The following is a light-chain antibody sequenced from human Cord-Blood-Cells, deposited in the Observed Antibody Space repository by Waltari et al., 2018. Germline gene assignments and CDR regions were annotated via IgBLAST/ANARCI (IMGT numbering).Light chain of an antibody. CDR1: QSISSY. J-gene: IGKJ2*01. CDR3: QQYGSSPLMYT. V-gene: IGKV1-39*01. Sequence: DIQMTQSPSSLSASVGDRVTITCRASQSISSYLNWYQQKPGKAPKLLIYAASSLQSGVPSRFSGSGSGTDFTLTISRLEPEDFAVYYCQQYGSSPLMYTFGQGTKLEIK. CDR2: AAS.